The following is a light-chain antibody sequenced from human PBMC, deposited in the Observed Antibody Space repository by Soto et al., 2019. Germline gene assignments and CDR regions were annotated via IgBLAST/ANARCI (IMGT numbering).Light chain of an antibody. CDR1: SSNIGAGYD. CDR2: ANS. J-gene: IGLJ1*01. Sequence: QSVLTQPPSVSGAPGQSVTISCTGSSSNIGAGYDVHWYQQRPGGAPRLLIFANSDRPSGVPDRFSASKSYTSASLTIAGLQAEDEAGYYCQSYDTSLSGSGVFGTGTKVTVL. V-gene: IGLV1-40*01. CDR3: QSYDTSLSGSGV.